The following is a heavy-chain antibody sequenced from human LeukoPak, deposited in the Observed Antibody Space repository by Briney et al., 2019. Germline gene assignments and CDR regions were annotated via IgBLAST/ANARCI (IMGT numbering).Heavy chain of an antibody. CDR3: AGLAPHRPLDY. D-gene: IGHD1-14*01. Sequence: SETLSLTCTVSGGSISSYYWSWIRQPPGKGLEWIGYMYHSGRTNYNPSLTSRITISVDTSKNQFSLKLSSVTAADTAVYYCAGLAPHRPLDYWGQGTPVTVSS. J-gene: IGHJ4*02. CDR1: GGSISSYY. V-gene: IGHV4-59*01. CDR2: MYHSGRT.